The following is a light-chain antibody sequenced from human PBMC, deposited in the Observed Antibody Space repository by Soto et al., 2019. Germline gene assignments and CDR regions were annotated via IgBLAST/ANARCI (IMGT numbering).Light chain of an antibody. V-gene: IGLV1-40*01. J-gene: IGLJ1*01. Sequence: QSVLTQPPSVSGAPGQRVTISYSGTSSSIGAGYEVHWYHQLPGTAPKPVVSGNGNRPSGVPDRLSAYKSGTSASLAITGLQAEDEGHYYCQSYDKRLTAYVFGTGTKVTVL. CDR2: GNG. CDR1: SSSIGAGYE. CDR3: QSYDKRLTAYV.